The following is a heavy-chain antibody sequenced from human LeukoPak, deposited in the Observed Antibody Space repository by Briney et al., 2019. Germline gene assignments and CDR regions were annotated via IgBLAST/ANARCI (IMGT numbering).Heavy chain of an antibody. D-gene: IGHD5-12*01. CDR1: GFTFSSYA. CDR2: ISVSGGSI. CDR3: TTGGGYDSGDY. Sequence: GGSLRLSCAASGFTFSSYAMTWVRQAPGKGLEWVSIISVSGGSIYYADSVKGRFTISRDNSENTLYLQMNSLKTEDTAVYYCTTGGGYDSGDYWGQGTLVTVSS. V-gene: IGHV3-23*01. J-gene: IGHJ4*02.